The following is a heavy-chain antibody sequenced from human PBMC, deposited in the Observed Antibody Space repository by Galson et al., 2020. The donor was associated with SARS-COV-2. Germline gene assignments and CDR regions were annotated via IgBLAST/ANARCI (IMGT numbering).Heavy chain of an antibody. J-gene: IGHJ4*02. CDR1: GGSISSSSYY. CDR3: ARHPYTYSSSWPFDY. D-gene: IGHD6-13*01. CDR2: IYYSGST. V-gene: IGHV4-39*01. Sequence: SETLSLTCTVSGGSISSSSYYWGWIRQPPGKGLEWIGSIYYSGSTYYNPSLKSRVTISVDMSKNQFSLKLSSVTAADTAVYYCARHPYTYSSSWPFDYWGQGTLVTVSS.